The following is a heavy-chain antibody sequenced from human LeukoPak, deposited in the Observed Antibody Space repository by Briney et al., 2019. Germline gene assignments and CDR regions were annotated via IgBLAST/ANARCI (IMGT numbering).Heavy chain of an antibody. J-gene: IGHJ4*02. CDR1: GYTFRIYS. V-gene: IGHV1-18*04. D-gene: IGHD3-10*01. CDR2: ISPYNGYT. CDR3: ARAGGLLWFGEPVYYFDY. Sequence: ASVRVSCKTSGYTFRIYSIGWVRQAPGQGLEWMGWISPYNGYTKYAQRVQGRLTLSTDTSTSIAYMELSSLRSGDTAVYYCARAGGLLWFGEPVYYFDYWGQGTLVTVSS.